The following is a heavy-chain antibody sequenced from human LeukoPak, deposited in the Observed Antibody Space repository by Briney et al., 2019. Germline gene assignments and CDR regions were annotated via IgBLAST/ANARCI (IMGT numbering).Heavy chain of an antibody. D-gene: IGHD2-15*01. V-gene: IGHV1-69*05. Sequence: SVKVSCKASGGTFSSYAISWVRQAPGQGLEWMGGIIPIFGTANYAQKFQGRVTITTDESTSTAYMELSSLRSEDTAVYYCAREPRYCGGGSCYNWFDPWGQGTLVTVSS. CDR3: AREPRYCGGGSCYNWFDP. CDR1: GGTFSSYA. CDR2: IIPIFGTA. J-gene: IGHJ5*02.